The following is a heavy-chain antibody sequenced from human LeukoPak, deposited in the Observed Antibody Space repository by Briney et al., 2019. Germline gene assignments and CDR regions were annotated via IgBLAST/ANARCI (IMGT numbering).Heavy chain of an antibody. CDR2: TYYRSKWYT. CDR1: GESVSSKNGA. CDR3: ARDVGTSGWHTFDY. V-gene: IGHV6-1*01. D-gene: IGHD6-19*01. J-gene: IGHJ4*02. Sequence: SQTLSLTCDISGESVSSKNGAWNWIRQSPSRGLEWLGRTYYRSKWYTGYAVSMNGRITISPDTSKNQFSLQLNSVTPDDTAVYYCARDVGTSGWHTFDYWGQGTLVTVSS.